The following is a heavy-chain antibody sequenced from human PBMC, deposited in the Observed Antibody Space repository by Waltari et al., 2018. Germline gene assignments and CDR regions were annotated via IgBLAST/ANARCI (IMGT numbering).Heavy chain of an antibody. CDR2: ILGSGGNT. D-gene: IGHD1-26*01. CDR3: VKDRQIYSGGSYADGFDD. V-gene: IGHV3-23*04. J-gene: IGHJ4*02. Sequence: EVQLVESGGNVVQPGGSLRLSCAASGFTFASYDMTWVRQAPGKGLGWVSIILGSGGNTVYADSVKGRFTISRDISKNTLYLQMNSLRAEDTALYYCVKDRQIYSGGSYADGFDDWGQGTLVTVSS. CDR1: GFTFASYD.